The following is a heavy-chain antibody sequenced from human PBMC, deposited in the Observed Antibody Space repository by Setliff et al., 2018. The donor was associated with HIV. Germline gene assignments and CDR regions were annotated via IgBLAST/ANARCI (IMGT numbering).Heavy chain of an antibody. Sequence: SETLSLTCAVSGDSISSSNWWNWVRQPPGKGLEWIGEIYHSGSTNYNPSLKSRVTISVDKSKNQFSLKLTSVTAADTAVYYCASAVGSSSWLRALDHWGQGTLVTVSS. V-gene: IGHV4-4*02. CDR1: GDSISSSNW. CDR2: IYHSGST. J-gene: IGHJ4*02. CDR3: ASAVGSSSWLRALDH. D-gene: IGHD6-13*01.